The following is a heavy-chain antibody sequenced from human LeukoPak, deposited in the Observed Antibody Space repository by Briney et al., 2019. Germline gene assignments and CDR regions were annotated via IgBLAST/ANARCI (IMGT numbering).Heavy chain of an antibody. J-gene: IGHJ4*02. CDR3: ARLAARLRDYDY. Sequence: ASVKVSCKASGYTFTGYYMHWVRQAPGQGLEWMGWINPNSGGTNYAQKFQGRVTMTRDTSISTAYMELSSLRSEDTAVYYCARLAARLRDYDYWGQGTLVTVSS. CDR1: GYTFTGYY. CDR2: INPNSGGT. D-gene: IGHD6-6*01. V-gene: IGHV1-2*02.